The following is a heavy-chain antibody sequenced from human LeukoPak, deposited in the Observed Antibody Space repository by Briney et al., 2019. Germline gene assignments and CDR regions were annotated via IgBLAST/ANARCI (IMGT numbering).Heavy chain of an antibody. V-gene: IGHV3-23*01. CDR1: GFTFSSYA. CDR2: VTGSGGRT. D-gene: IGHD5-24*01. CDR3: AKDVGMATIENY. Sequence: PGGSLRLSCAASGFTFSSYAMSWVRQAPGKGLEWVSAVTGSGGRTDYADSVKGRFTISRDNSKNTLYLQMNSLRADDTAVYYCAKDVGMATIENYWGQGTLVTVSS. J-gene: IGHJ4*02.